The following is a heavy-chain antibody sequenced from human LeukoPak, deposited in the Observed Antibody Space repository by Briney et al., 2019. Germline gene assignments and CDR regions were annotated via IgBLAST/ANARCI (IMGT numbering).Heavy chain of an antibody. CDR2: FDPEDGET. CDR3: ATEVSPYYDFWSGYYMDV. J-gene: IGHJ6*03. Sequence: ASXXVXCKVSGYTLTELSMHWVRQAPGKGLEWMGGFDPEDGETIYAQKFQGRVTMTDDTSTDTAYMELSSLRSEDTAVYYCATEVSPYYDFWSGYYMDVWGKGTTVTVSS. D-gene: IGHD3-3*01. CDR1: GYTLTELS. V-gene: IGHV1-24*01.